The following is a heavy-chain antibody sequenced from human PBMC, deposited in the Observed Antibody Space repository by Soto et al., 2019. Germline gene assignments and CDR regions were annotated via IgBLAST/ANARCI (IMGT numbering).Heavy chain of an antibody. CDR1: GFTFSSYA. CDR3: AKDVRCIAAAGHFDY. V-gene: IGHV3-23*01. CDR2: ISGSGGST. J-gene: IGHJ4*02. D-gene: IGHD6-13*01. Sequence: GGSLRLSCAASGFTFSSYAMSWVRQAPGKGLEWVSAISGSGGSTYYADSVKGRFTISRDDSKNTLCLQMNSLRAEDTAVYYCAKDVRCIAAAGHFDYWGQGTLITVSS.